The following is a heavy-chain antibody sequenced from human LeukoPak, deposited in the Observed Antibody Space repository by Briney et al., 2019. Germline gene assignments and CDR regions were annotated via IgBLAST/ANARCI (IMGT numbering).Heavy chain of an antibody. CDR3: ASGKQALYSSGWPSRTLDY. D-gene: IGHD6-19*01. Sequence: PGGSLRLSCAASGFTVSSNYMSWVRQAPGKGLEWVSVIYSGGSTYYADSVKGRFTISRDNSKNTLYLQMNSLRAEDTAVYYCASGKQALYSSGWPSRTLDYWGQGTLVTVSS. J-gene: IGHJ4*02. CDR2: IYSGGST. CDR1: GFTVSSNY. V-gene: IGHV3-53*01.